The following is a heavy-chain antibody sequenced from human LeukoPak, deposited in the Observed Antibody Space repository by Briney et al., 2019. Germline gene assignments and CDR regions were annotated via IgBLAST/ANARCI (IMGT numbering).Heavy chain of an antibody. CDR1: GYTFTGYY. J-gene: IGHJ1*01. V-gene: IGHV1-2*02. D-gene: IGHD5-12*01. CDR2: INPNSGGT. CDR3: ARETAGYSGYEGPYFQH. Sequence: ASVKVSCKASGYTFTGYYMHWVRQAPGQGLEWMGWINPNSGGTNYAQKFQGRVTMTRDTSISTAYMELSRLRSDDTAVYYCARETAGYSGYEGPYFQHWGQGTLVTVSS.